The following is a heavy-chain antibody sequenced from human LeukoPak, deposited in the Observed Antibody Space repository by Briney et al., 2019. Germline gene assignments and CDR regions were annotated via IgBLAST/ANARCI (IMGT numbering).Heavy chain of an antibody. CDR3: ARAARDSSSSNYMRRFDY. J-gene: IGHJ4*02. Sequence: SETLSLTCAVSGYSISSDNYWGLIRPPPGAVLEGTDSIYNSGSTYYNPSLKSRVTMSVDTSKNQFSLKLSSVTAADTAVYYCARAARDSSSSNYMRRFDYWGQGTLVTVSS. CDR1: GYSISSDNY. D-gene: IGHD3-22*01. CDR2: IYNSGST. V-gene: IGHV4-38-2*01.